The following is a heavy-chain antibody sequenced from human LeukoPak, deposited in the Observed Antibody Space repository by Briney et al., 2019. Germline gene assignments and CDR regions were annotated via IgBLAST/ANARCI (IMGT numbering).Heavy chain of an antibody. J-gene: IGHJ3*02. V-gene: IGHV4-59*11. D-gene: IGHD4-11*01. CDR3: ARDLTTVTKGFDI. CDR1: GDSISTHY. CDR2: ISYIGIT. Sequence: SETLSLTCTISGDSISTHYWTWIRQPPGKGLEWIGYISYIGITNYNPSLKSRVTISVDTSKNQFSLRLRSATAADTAVYYCARDLTTVTKGFDIWGQGTVVTVSS.